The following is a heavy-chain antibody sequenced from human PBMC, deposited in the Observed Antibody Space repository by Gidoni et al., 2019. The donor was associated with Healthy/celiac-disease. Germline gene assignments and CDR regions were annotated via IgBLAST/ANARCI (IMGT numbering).Heavy chain of an antibody. V-gene: IGHV3-15*01. Sequence: EVQLVESGGGLVKPGGSLRLSCAASGFTFSNAWMSWVRQAPGKGLEWVGRIKSKTDGGTTDYAAPVKGRFTISRDDSKNTLYLQMNSLKTEDTAVYYCTTVEWIYYDSSVPGPDPIDYWGQGTLVTVSS. CDR2: IKSKTDGGTT. CDR3: TTVEWIYYDSSVPGPDPIDY. J-gene: IGHJ4*02. D-gene: IGHD3-22*01. CDR1: GFTFSNAW.